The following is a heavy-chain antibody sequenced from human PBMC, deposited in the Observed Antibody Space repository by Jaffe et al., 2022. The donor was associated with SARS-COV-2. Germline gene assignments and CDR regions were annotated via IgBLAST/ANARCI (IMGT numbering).Heavy chain of an antibody. J-gene: IGHJ4*02. D-gene: IGHD2-21*01. CDR2: ISSSSSFI. V-gene: IGHV3-21*01. Sequence: EVQLVESGGGLVQPGGSLRLSCAASGFTFSSYSMNWVRQAPGKGLEWVSSISSSSSFIYYADSVKGRFTISRDNAKNSVYLQMNSLRAEDTAVFYCTRGPMAPSPLFHDYWGQGTLVTVSS. CDR1: GFTFSSYS. CDR3: TRGPMAPSPLFHDY.